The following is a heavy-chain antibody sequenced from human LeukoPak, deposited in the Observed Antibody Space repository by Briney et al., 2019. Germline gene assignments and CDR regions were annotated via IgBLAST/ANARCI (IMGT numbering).Heavy chain of an antibody. CDR1: GGSISSYY. Sequence: SETLSLTCTVSGGSISSYYWGWIRQPPGKGLEWIGSIYYSGSTYYNPSLKSRVTISVDTSKNQFSLKLSSVTAADTAVYYCARHDRDSIAAAHEYFDYWGQGTLVTVSS. CDR3: ARHDRDSIAAAHEYFDY. D-gene: IGHD6-13*01. V-gene: IGHV4-39*01. CDR2: IYYSGST. J-gene: IGHJ4*02.